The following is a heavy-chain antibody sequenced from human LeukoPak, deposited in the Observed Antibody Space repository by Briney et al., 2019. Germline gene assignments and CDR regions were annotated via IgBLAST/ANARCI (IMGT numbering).Heavy chain of an antibody. CDR1: GGSISSYY. V-gene: IGHV4-59*12. CDR2: IYYSGST. Sequence: PSETLSLTCTVSGGSISSYYWSWIRQPPGKGLEWIGYIYYSGSTYYNPSLKSRVTISVDTSKNQFSLKLSSVTAADTAVYYCARRGGEYYYYYMDVWGKGTTVTVSS. J-gene: IGHJ6*03. D-gene: IGHD3-16*01. CDR3: ARRGGEYYYYYMDV.